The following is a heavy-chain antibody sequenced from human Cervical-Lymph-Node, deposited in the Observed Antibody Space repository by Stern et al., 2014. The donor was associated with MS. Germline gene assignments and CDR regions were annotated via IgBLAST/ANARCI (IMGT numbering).Heavy chain of an antibody. D-gene: IGHD3-16*01. CDR1: SFSDYG. Sequence: QVQLGQSGGGVVQPGRSLRLSCAASSFSDYGMHWVRQAPGKGLEWVAIIGYVGRSEYYADSVKGRFAISRDSSKSTLYLQMNSLRVEDTALYFCASHRGGGFYLDYWGQGTLVTVSS. CDR2: IGYVGRSE. J-gene: IGHJ4*02. V-gene: IGHV3-33*01. CDR3: ASHRGGGFYLDY.